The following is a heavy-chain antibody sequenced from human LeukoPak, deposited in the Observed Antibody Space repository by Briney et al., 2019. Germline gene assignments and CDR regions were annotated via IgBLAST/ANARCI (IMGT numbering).Heavy chain of an antibody. D-gene: IGHD3-3*01. CDR1: GGTFSSYA. CDR3: ATVLRFLEKDAFDI. CDR2: IIPFFGTA. V-gene: IGHV1-69*05. Sequence: GASVKVSCKASGGTFSSYAISWVRQAPGQGLEWMGGIIPFFGTANYAQKFQGRVTITTDESTSTAYMELSSLRSEDTAVYYCATVLRFLEKDAFDIWGQGTMVTVSS. J-gene: IGHJ3*02.